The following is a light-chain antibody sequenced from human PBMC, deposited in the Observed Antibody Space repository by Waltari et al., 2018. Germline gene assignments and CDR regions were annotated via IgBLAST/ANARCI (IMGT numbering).Light chain of an antibody. V-gene: IGLV3-19*01. J-gene: IGLJ2*01. Sequence: SSELTQDPTMSVALGQTVRITCQGDHLRSYYVSWYQQKPGQAPMLVIYDKDNRPSGIPERFSGSSSGNIASLTITGAQAEDEADYYCNSRDTRGNHFVVFGGGTKLTVL. CDR2: DKD. CDR1: HLRSYY. CDR3: NSRDTRGNHFVV.